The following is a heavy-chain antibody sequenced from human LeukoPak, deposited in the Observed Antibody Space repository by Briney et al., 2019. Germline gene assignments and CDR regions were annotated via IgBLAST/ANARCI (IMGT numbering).Heavy chain of an antibody. J-gene: IGHJ4*02. CDR1: GFTVSGNY. D-gene: IGHD2-8*01. Sequence: GGSLRLSCAASGFTVSGNYMSWVRQAPGKGLEWVSVIYSGGSTYYADSVKGRFTISRDNSKNTLYLQMNSLRAEDTAVYYCAREGPYCTNGICYRRYYFDYWGQGTLVTVSS. V-gene: IGHV3-66*01. CDR2: IYSGGST. CDR3: AREGPYCTNGICYRRYYFDY.